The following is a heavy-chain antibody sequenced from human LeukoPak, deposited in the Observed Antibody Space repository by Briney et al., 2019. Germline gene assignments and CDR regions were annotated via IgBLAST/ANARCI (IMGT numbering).Heavy chain of an antibody. CDR1: GYTFTSYG. CDR3: AEAFHDYDSRGLNWFDP. Sequence: GASVKVSCKASGYTFTSYGISWVRQAPGQGLEGMGWISAYNGNTNYAQKLQGRVTIHTDTSTSTAYMELRRLRCDVTAVCYCAEAFHDYDSRGLNWFDPWGQGTLVTGSS. J-gene: IGHJ5*02. V-gene: IGHV1-18*01. CDR2: ISAYNGNT. D-gene: IGHD3-22*01.